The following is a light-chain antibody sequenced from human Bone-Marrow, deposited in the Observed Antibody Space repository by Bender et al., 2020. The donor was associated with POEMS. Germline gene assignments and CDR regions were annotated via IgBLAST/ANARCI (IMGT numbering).Light chain of an antibody. CDR1: KLGDNY. V-gene: IGLV3-1*01. Sequence: SYELTQPPSVSVSPGQTASITCSADKLGDNYASWYQQRPGQSPVLVIYQDTKRPSGIPERFSGSNSGNTATLTISGTQAMDEADYYCQAWDSSTGVFGTGTKVSVL. J-gene: IGLJ1*01. CDR3: QAWDSSTGV. CDR2: QDT.